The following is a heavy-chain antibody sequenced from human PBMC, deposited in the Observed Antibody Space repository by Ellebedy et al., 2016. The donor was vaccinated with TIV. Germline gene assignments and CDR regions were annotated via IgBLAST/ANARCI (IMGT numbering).Heavy chain of an antibody. CDR3: TTGVTMGENRFFDS. D-gene: IGHD2-21*02. J-gene: IGHJ5*01. V-gene: IGHV1-8*01. CDR1: GYTFTNYA. Sequence: AASVKVSCKASGYTFTNYAIHWVRQSSGQGLEWMGWINPKTNNTVYAQKFQGRVTMTRNTPIKTAYLALTSLKFDDTAVYFCTTGVTMGENRFFDSWGQGTLVTVSS. CDR2: INPKTNNT.